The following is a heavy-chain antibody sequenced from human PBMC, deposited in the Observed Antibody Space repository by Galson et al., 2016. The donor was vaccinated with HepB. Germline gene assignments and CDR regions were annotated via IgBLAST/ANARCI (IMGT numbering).Heavy chain of an antibody. CDR3: AKKSLVAGTATYVFDN. V-gene: IGHV3-30*18. D-gene: IGHD6-19*01. J-gene: IGHJ4*02. CDR1: GFTFSSYG. CDR2: ISYDGSTK. Sequence: SLRLSCAASGFTFSSYGMHWVRQAPGKGLEWVAVISYDGSTKYYADSVKCRFTISRDNSKNTLYLQMNSLRADDTAVYYCAKKSLVAGTATYVFDNWGQGTLVTVSS.